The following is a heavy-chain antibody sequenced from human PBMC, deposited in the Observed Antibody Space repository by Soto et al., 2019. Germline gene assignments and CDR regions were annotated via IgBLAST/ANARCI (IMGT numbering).Heavy chain of an antibody. V-gene: IGHV1-69*13. J-gene: IGHJ4*02. Sequence: ASVKVSCKASGGTFSSYAISWVRQAPGQGLEWMGGIIPIFGTANYAQKFQGRVTITADESTSTAYMELSSLRSEDTAVYYCARDQHYYDSSGYYPAIWGQGTLVTVSS. CDR1: GGTFSSYA. CDR3: ARDQHYYDSSGYYPAI. CDR2: IIPIFGTA. D-gene: IGHD3-22*01.